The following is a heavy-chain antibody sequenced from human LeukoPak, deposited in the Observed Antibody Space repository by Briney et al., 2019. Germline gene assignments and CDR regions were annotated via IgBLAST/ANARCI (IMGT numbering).Heavy chain of an antibody. CDR1: GFTFSTYW. CDR2: INSDGSST. D-gene: IGHD5-12*01. J-gene: IGHJ4*02. V-gene: IGHV3-74*01. CDR3: VGGYGGDY. Sequence: PGGSLRLSCAASGFTFSTYWMHWVRQAPGKGLVWVSRINSDGSSTSYADSVKGRFTISRDNAKNTLYLQMNSLGVEDTAVYYCVGGYGGDYWGQGTLVTVSS.